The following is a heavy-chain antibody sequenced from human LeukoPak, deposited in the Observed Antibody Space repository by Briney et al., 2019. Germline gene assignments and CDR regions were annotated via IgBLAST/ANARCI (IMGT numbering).Heavy chain of an antibody. CDR2: INSDGSST. V-gene: IGHV3-74*01. Sequence: GGSLRLSCAASGFTFSSYWMHWVRQAPGKGLVWVSRINSDGSSTSYADSVKGRFTISRDNAKNTLYLQMNSLRAEDTGVYYCARGGGGNTAMVKGPWFVPCGQGNLGTVSS. J-gene: IGHJ5*02. CDR1: GFTFSSYW. D-gene: IGHD5-18*01. CDR3: ARGGGGNTAMVKGPWFVP.